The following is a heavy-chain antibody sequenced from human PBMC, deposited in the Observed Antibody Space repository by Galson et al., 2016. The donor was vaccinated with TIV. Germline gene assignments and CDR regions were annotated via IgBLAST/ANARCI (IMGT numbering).Heavy chain of an antibody. CDR2: VHYSGNT. CDR1: GGAISSGDHY. D-gene: IGHD3-10*01. Sequence: TLSLTCTVSGGAISSGDHYWAWVRQPPGKGLECIGYVHYSGNTDYNPSLRSRRTISVDTSKSQFSLNLRSVTAADTAMYFCARTTWFGELAFDSWGQGTLVTVSS. V-gene: IGHV4-30-4*08. J-gene: IGHJ4*02. CDR3: ARTTWFGELAFDS.